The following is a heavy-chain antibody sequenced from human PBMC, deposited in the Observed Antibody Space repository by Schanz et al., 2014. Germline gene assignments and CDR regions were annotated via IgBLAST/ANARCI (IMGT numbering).Heavy chain of an antibody. V-gene: IGHV3-23*04. Sequence: EVQLVESGGGLVQPGRSLRLSCAAYGFTLSSYAMHWVRQAPGKGLEWVSALSGSGGSTYYADSVKGRFTISRDNSKNTLYLQMNSLRAGDTAVYYCAKQIHYDILTVTRNWGQGTLVTVSS. CDR3: AKQIHYDILTVTRN. CDR2: LSGSGGST. CDR1: GFTLSSYA. J-gene: IGHJ4*02. D-gene: IGHD3-9*01.